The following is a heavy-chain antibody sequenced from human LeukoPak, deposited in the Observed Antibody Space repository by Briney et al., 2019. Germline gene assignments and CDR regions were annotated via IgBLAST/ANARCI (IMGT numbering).Heavy chain of an antibody. V-gene: IGHV3-21*01. D-gene: IGHD6-6*01. J-gene: IGHJ4*02. CDR1: GFTFDYYG. Sequence: PGGSLRLSCAASGFTFDYYGMTWVRQAPGKGLEWVSSISSSSSYIYYADSVRGRFTISRDNAKNSLYLQMNSLRAEDTAVYYCARNGDEYSSSWGQGTLVTVSS. CDR2: ISSSSSYI. CDR3: ARNGDEYSSS.